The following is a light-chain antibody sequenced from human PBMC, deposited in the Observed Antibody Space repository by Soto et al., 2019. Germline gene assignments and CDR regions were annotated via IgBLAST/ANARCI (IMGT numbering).Light chain of an antibody. J-gene: IGLJ2*01. CDR1: SSDVGEENY. V-gene: IGLV2-8*01. CDR2: EVS. Sequence: QSALTQPPSASGSPGQSVTITCSGTSSDVGEENYVSWYQQHPGKVPKLILYEVSKRPSGVPDRFSGSRSGNTASLTVSGLQAEDEADYYCSSFAGSPVVFGGGTKLPV. CDR3: SSFAGSPVV.